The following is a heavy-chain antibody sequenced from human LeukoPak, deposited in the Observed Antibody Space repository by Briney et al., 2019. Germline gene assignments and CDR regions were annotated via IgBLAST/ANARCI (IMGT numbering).Heavy chain of an antibody. D-gene: IGHD3-22*01. CDR1: GFTFSSYE. V-gene: IGHV3-48*03. Sequence: PGGSLRLSCATSGFTFSSYERNWVRQAPGKGLEWVSYISSSGSTIYYADSVKGRFTISRDNAKNSLYLQMNSLRAEDTAVYYCASAGDYYDSSGYDYWGQGTLVTVSS. CDR2: ISSSGSTI. CDR3: ASAGDYYDSSGYDY. J-gene: IGHJ4*02.